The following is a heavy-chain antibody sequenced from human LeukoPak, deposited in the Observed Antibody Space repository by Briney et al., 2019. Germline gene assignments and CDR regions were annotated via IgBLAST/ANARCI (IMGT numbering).Heavy chain of an antibody. Sequence: ASVKVSCKASGGTFSSYAISWVRQAPGQGLEWMGRIIPIFGIANYAQKFQGRVTITADKSTSTAYMELSSLRPEDTAVYYCARDSSGYGPYYYGMDVWGQGTTVTVSS. D-gene: IGHD3-22*01. V-gene: IGHV1-69*04. CDR1: GGTFSSYA. CDR3: ARDSSGYGPYYYGMDV. J-gene: IGHJ6*02. CDR2: IIPIFGIA.